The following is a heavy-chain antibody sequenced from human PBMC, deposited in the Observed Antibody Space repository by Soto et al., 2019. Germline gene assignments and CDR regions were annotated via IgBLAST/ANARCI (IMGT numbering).Heavy chain of an antibody. D-gene: IGHD4-17*01. CDR3: ARRGDSDYGDYSFDY. Sequence: ASVKVSCKASGYTFTSYYMHWVRQAPGQGLEWMGIINPSGGSTSYAQKFQGRVTMTRDTSTSTVYMELSSLRSDDTAVYYCARRGDSDYGDYSFDYWGQGTLVTVSS. V-gene: IGHV1-46*01. J-gene: IGHJ4*02. CDR2: INPSGGST. CDR1: GYTFTSYY.